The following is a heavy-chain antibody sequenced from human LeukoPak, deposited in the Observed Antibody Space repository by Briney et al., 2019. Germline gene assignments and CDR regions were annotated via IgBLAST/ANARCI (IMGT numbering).Heavy chain of an antibody. V-gene: IGHV1-18*01. CDR1: GYTFTSYG. Sequence: ASVKVSCKASGYTFTSYGISWVRQAPGQGLEWMGWISAYNGNTNYAQKLQGRVTMTTDTSTSTAYMELRSLRSDDTAVCYCARDSDYSTGGGMDVWGQGTTVTVSS. CDR2: ISAYNGNT. CDR3: ARDSDYSTGGGMDV. J-gene: IGHJ6*02. D-gene: IGHD4-11*01.